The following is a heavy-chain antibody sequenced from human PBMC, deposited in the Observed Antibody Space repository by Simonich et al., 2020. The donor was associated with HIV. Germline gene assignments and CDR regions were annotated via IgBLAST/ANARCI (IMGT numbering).Heavy chain of an antibody. CDR1: GYTFTNYY. Sequence: QVQLVQSGAEVKKPGAAVKVSCKTSGYTFTNYYIHWVRQAPGQGLEWMGRNNSNSGGTNYAQKFQGRVTMTRDTSIRTAYMELSRLRSDDTAVYYCARARIAATGTEYFQYWGQGTLVTVSS. V-gene: IGHV1-2*06. D-gene: IGHD6-13*01. CDR3: ARARIAATGTEYFQY. J-gene: IGHJ1*01. CDR2: NNSNSGGT.